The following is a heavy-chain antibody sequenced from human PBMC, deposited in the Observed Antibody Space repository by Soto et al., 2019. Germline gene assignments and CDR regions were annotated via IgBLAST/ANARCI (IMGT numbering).Heavy chain of an antibody. CDR2: IYYDGNT. CDR3: AKSIIEPRLFLYPFAS. J-gene: IGHJ4*02. V-gene: IGHV4-39*01. CDR1: GDSITSDKYY. D-gene: IGHD6-6*01. Sequence: SETLSLTCTVSGDSITSDKYYWGWIRQPPGKGLETIANIYYDGNTYYNPSLESRVTISVDTSKNQFSLRLTSVTAADTAVYYCAKSIIEPRLFLYPFASCGLGTLVPVSS.